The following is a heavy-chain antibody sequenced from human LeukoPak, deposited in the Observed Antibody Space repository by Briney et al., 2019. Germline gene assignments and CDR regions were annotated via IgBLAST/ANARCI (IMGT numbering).Heavy chain of an antibody. J-gene: IGHJ4*02. CDR2: RQPGNVS. CDR3: ARERDYDTYFDY. Sequence: GGSLRLSCAVSGFGDSVHHMAWVRQAPGKGLEWVSVRQPGNVSYYADSVKGRFTTSTDNSKNILYLQIKDLRAEDTALYYCARERDYDTYFDYWGQGTLVIVSS. CDR1: GFGDSVHH. D-gene: IGHD3-22*01. V-gene: IGHV3-53*01.